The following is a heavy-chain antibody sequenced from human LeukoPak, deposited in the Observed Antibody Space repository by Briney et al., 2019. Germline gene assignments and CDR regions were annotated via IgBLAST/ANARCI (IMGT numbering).Heavy chain of an antibody. CDR1: GVSINMNSYT. V-gene: IGHV4-39*07. CDR2: LHYNGNT. D-gene: IGHD3-9*01. J-gene: IGHJ4*02. CDR3: ARDLSFDWFPYYFDY. Sequence: SETLSLTCTVSGVSINMNSYTWGWVRQPPGRGLEWIGALHYNGNTYSNPYLKSRVTISLDTSKNEFSLKVSSVTAADTAIYYCARDLSFDWFPYYFDYWGQGILVTVSS.